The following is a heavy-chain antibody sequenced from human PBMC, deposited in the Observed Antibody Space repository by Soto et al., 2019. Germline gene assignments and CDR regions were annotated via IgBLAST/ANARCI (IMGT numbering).Heavy chain of an antibody. J-gene: IGHJ4*02. CDR1: GFTFSSYG. V-gene: IGHV3-30*18. CDR2: ISYDGSNK. Sequence: GGSLRLSCAASGFTFSSYGMHWVRQAPGKGLEWVAVISYDGSNKYYADSVKGRFTISRDNSKNTLYLQMNSLRAEDTAVYYCAKAARVGQWLAHFDYWGQGTLVTVSS. CDR3: AKAARVGQWLAHFDY. D-gene: IGHD6-19*01.